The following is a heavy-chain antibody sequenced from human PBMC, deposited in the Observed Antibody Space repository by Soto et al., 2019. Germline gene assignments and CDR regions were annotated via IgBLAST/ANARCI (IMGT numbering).Heavy chain of an antibody. V-gene: IGHV1-3*04. CDR2: IHTGNGNT. CDR1: GYIFTDFG. D-gene: IGHD6-19*01. J-gene: IGHJ4*02. CDR3: ARGIAVAGNF. Sequence: QVQLVQSGAEVKKPGASVTLSCKTSGYIFTDFGIHWVRQAPGQRLEWMGWIHTGNGNTKSSQHLHDRVTFTTDTSASTAYMELSSLTSEDTAVYVCARGIAVAGNFWGQGTLVIVSS.